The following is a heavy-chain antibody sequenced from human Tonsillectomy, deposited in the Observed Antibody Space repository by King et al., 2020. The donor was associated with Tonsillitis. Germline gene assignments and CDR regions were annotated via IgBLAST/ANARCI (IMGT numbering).Heavy chain of an antibody. Sequence: QLQESGPGLVKPSETLSLTCAVSGGSISNYYWSWIRQPPGKGLEWIGCIYYSGSSNYNPSLKSRVTISVDPSQNEFSLKLSSVTAADTAVYYCARTPLYGYYYYYMDVWGKGTTVTVSS. CDR3: ARTPLYGYYYYYMDV. J-gene: IGHJ6*03. CDR1: GGSISNYY. D-gene: IGHD4-17*01. CDR2: IYYSGSS. V-gene: IGHV4-59*01.